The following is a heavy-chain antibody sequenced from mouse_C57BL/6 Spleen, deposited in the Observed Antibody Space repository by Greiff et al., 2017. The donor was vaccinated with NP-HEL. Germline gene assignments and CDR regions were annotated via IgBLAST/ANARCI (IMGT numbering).Heavy chain of an antibody. D-gene: IGHD2-2*01. CDR1: GYSFTGYY. V-gene: IGHV1-42*01. CDR3: ARGVYGDDGYFDV. CDR2: INPSTGGT. J-gene: IGHJ1*03. Sequence: VQLQQSGPELVKPGASVKISCKASGYSFTGYYMNWVKQSPEKSLEWIGEINPSTGGTTYNQKFKAKATLTVDKSSSTAYMQLKSLTSEDSAVYYCARGVYGDDGYFDVWGTGTTVTVSS.